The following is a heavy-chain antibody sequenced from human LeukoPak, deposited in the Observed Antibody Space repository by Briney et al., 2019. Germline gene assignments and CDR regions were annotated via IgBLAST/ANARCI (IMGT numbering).Heavy chain of an antibody. V-gene: IGHV1-24*01. Sequence: ASVKVSCKVSGYTLTELSMHWVRQAPGKGLEWMGGFDPEDGETIYAQKFQGRVTMTEDTSTDTAYMELSSLRSEDTAVYYCATAHHCGSTSCYWKLDYWGQGTLVTVSS. CDR1: GYTLTELS. D-gene: IGHD2-2*01. J-gene: IGHJ4*02. CDR2: FDPEDGET. CDR3: ATAHHCGSTSCYWKLDY.